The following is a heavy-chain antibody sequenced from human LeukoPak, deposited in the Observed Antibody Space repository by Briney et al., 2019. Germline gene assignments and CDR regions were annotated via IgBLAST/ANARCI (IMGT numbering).Heavy chain of an antibody. CDR1: GYTFTGYY. CDR3: AREGLAAAGTNYYYYMDV. J-gene: IGHJ6*03. D-gene: IGHD6-13*01. Sequence: ASVKVSCKASGYTFTGYYMHWVRQAPGQGLEWMGWINPNSGGTNYAQKFQGGVTMTRDTSISTAYMELSRLRSDDTAVYYCAREGLAAAGTNYYYYMDVWGKGTTVTVSS. CDR2: INPNSGGT. V-gene: IGHV1-2*02.